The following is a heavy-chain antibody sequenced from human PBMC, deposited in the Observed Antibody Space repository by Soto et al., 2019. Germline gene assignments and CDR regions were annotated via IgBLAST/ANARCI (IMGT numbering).Heavy chain of an antibody. V-gene: IGHV4-34*09. CDR1: GGSFSGYY. CDR2: IYHSGST. Sequence: PSETLSLTCAVYGGSFSGYYWSWIRQHPGKGLEWIGDIYHSGSTYYNPSLKSRVTISVDTSKNQFSLKLSTVTAADTAVYYCARRGVRDTSYYFDYWGQGTLVTVSS. J-gene: IGHJ4*02. CDR3: ARRGVRDTSYYFDY.